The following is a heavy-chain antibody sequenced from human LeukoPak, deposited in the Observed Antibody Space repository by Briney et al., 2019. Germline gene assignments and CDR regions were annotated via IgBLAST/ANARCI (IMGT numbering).Heavy chain of an antibody. CDR1: GYTFTGYY. Sequence: ASVKVSCKASGYTFTGYYMHWVRQAPGQGLEWMGIINPSGGSTSYAQKFQGRVTMTGDTSTSTVYMELSSLRSEDTAVYYCARVREVNYYDSSGYYPGAFDYWGQGTLVTVSS. J-gene: IGHJ4*02. V-gene: IGHV1-46*01. D-gene: IGHD3-22*01. CDR3: ARVREVNYYDSSGYYPGAFDY. CDR2: INPSGGST.